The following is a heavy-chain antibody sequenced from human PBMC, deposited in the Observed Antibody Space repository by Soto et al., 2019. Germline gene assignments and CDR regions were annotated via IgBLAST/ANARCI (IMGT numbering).Heavy chain of an antibody. CDR3: AKGGGFILAV. Sequence: EVQVLATGGGLIQPGGSLRLSCAASGFTVNYNYMSWVRQAPGEGLQWVSITNTGGTTYYADSVTGRFTGSRDNSKNTLYLQMNRLRAEDTAVYYGAKGGGFILAVWGQGTTVSVSS. J-gene: IGHJ6*02. CDR2: TNTGGTT. CDR1: GFTVNYNY. D-gene: IGHD6-25*01. V-gene: IGHV3-53*02.